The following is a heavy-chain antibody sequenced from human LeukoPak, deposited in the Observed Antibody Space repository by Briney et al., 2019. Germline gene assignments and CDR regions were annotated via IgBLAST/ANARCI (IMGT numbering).Heavy chain of an antibody. CDR3: ARQTYYYDSSGEPFDY. CDR1: GGSISSYY. V-gene: IGHV4-59*01. CDR2: IYYSGST. Sequence: NSSETLSLTCTVSGGSISSYYWSWIRQPPGKGLEWIGYIYYSGSTNYNPSLKSRCTMSVDTSKNQFSLQLSSVTAADTPVYYCARQTYYYDSSGEPFDYWGQGTLVTVSS. J-gene: IGHJ4*02. D-gene: IGHD3-22*01.